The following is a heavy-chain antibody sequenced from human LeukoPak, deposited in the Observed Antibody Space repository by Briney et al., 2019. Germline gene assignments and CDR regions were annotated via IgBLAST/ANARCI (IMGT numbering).Heavy chain of an antibody. V-gene: IGHV3-23*01. Sequence: GGSLRLSCAASGFTFSSYAMSWVRQAPGKGLEWVSAISGSGGSTYYADSVKGRFTISRDNSKNTLYLQMNSLRAEDAAVYYCASRPGYYSNFDYWGQGTLVTVSS. J-gene: IGHJ4*02. D-gene: IGHD3-10*01. CDR1: GFTFSSYA. CDR2: ISGSGGST. CDR3: ASRPGYYSNFDY.